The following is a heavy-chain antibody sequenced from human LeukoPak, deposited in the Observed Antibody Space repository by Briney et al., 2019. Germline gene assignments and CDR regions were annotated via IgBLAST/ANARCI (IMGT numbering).Heavy chain of an antibody. CDR2: ISSSGSTI. CDR1: GFTFSDYY. D-gene: IGHD3-10*01. V-gene: IGHV3-11*04. Sequence: PGGSLRLSCAASGFTFSDYYMSWIRQAPGKGLEWVSYISSSGSTIYYADSVKGRFTISRDNAKNSLYLQMNSLRAEDTAVYYCARDPESMVRGWFDPWGQGTLVTVSS. CDR3: ARDPESMVRGWFDP. J-gene: IGHJ5*02.